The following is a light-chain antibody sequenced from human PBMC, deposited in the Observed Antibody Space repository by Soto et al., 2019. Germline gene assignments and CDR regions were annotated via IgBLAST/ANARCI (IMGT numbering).Light chain of an antibody. CDR2: DNN. V-gene: IGLV1-51*01. CDR3: GTWDSSLSAGV. Sequence: QSVLAQPPSVSAAPGQKVTISCSGSSSNIGNNYVSWYQQLPGTAPKLLIYDNNERPSGIPDRFSGSKSGTSATLGITGLQTGDEADYYCGTWDSSLSAGVFGGGTKVTAL. J-gene: IGLJ2*01. CDR1: SSNIGNNY.